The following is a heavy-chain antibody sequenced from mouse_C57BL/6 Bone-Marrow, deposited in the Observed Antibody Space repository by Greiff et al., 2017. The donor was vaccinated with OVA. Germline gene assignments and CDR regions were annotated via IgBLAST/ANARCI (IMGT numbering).Heavy chain of an antibody. CDR1: GFNIKDDY. CDR2: IDPENGDT. CDR3: ARWFYYSNSGAMDY. V-gene: IGHV14-4*01. Sequence: EVKLMESGAELVRPGASVKLSCTASGFNIKDDYMHWVKQRPEQGLEWIGWIDPENGDTEYASKFQGKATITADTSSNTAYLQLSSLTSEYTAVYYGARWFYYSNSGAMDYWGQGTSVTVSS. D-gene: IGHD2-5*01. J-gene: IGHJ4*01.